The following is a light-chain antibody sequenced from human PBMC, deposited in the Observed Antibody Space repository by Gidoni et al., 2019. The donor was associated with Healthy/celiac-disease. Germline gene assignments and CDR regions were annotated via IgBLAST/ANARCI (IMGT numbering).Light chain of an antibody. CDR1: QSVLSSSNNKNY. V-gene: IGKV4-1*01. CDR3: QQYYSTPPALT. Sequence: DIVMTPSPDSLAVSLGERATINCKSSQSVLSSSNNKNYLAWYQQKPGQPPKLLIYWASTRESGVPDRFSGSGSGTDFTLTISSLQAEDVAVYYCQQYYSTPPALTFGGGTKVEIK. J-gene: IGKJ4*01. CDR2: WAS.